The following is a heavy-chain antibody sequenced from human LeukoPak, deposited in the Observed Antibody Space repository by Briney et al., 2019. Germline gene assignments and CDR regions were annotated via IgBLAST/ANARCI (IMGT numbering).Heavy chain of an antibody. CDR2: ISYDGSNK. CDR1: GFTFSSYA. V-gene: IGHV3-30*04. Sequence: PGRSLRLSCAASGFTFSSYAMHWVRQAPGKGLEWVAVISYDGSNKYYADSVKGRFTISRDNSKNTLYLQMNSLRAEDTAVYYCAKEIPIPGYYDSSGFNGYWGQGTLVTVSS. J-gene: IGHJ4*02. CDR3: AKEIPIPGYYDSSGFNGY. D-gene: IGHD3-22*01.